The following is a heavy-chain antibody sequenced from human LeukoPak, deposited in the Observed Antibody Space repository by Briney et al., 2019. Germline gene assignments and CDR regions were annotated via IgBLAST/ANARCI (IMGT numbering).Heavy chain of an antibody. V-gene: IGHV4-59*08. CDR3: ARRPDYFDSNYLHGLDV. J-gene: IGHJ6*02. CDR2: FYYSGST. D-gene: IGHD3-22*01. Sequence: SETLSLTCTVSGGSISSYYWSWIRQPPGKGLEWIEYFYYSGSTNYNPSLKSRVTISVDTSKNQFSLKLSSVTAADTAVYYCARRPDYFDSNYLHGLDVWGQGTTVTVSS. CDR1: GGSISSYY.